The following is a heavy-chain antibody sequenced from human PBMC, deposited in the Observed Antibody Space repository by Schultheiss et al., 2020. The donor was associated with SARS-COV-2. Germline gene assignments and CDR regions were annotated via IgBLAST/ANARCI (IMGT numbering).Heavy chain of an antibody. D-gene: IGHD6-6*01. V-gene: IGHV3-30*01. CDR2: ISYDGSNK. CDR3: ARDGRQYSSSPPHL. J-gene: IGHJ5*02. CDR1: GFTFSSYA. Sequence: GGSLRLSCAASGFTFSSYAMHWVRQAPGKGLEWVAVISYDGSNKYYADSVKGRFTISRDNSKNTLYLQMNSLRAEDTAVYYCARDGRQYSSSPPHLWGQGTLVTVSS.